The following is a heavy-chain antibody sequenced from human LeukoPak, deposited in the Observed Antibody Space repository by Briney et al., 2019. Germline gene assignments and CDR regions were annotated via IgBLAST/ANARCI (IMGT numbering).Heavy chain of an antibody. CDR3: AKDRRSFYYDSSGYSDY. CDR1: GFTFSSYW. V-gene: IGHV3-74*01. Sequence: GRSLRLSCAASGFTFSSYWMHWVRQAPGQGLVWVSHTDSDGSNTNYAESVKGRFTISRDNAKNTLYLQMNSLRAEDTAVYYCAKDRRSFYYDSSGYSDYWGQGTLVTVSS. J-gene: IGHJ4*02. CDR2: TDSDGSNT. D-gene: IGHD3-22*01.